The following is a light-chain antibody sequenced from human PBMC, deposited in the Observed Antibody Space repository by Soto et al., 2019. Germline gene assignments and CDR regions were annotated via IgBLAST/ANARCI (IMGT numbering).Light chain of an antibody. V-gene: IGKV1-33*01. Sequence: DIQMTQSPSSLSASVGDRVTITCQASQDISNYLTWYQQKPGKAPKLLIYDASNLETGVPSRFSGSGSGTDFTFTIISLQHEDIATYYCQQYDNLPFGGGTKVEIK. J-gene: IGKJ4*01. CDR3: QQYDNLP. CDR2: DAS. CDR1: QDISNY.